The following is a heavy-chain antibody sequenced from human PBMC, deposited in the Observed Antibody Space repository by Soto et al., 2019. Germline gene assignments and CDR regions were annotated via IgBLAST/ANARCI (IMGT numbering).Heavy chain of an antibody. CDR2: INTDGGSS. Sequence: EVQLVESGGDLVQPGGSLRLSCAASGFTFSGHWMHWVRQVPGKWLEWVSRINTDGGSSAYADSVKGRFTISRDNAKNKLYLQMKGLRAEDTAVYYCAREAGYCSRTSCYRRAFDTWGQGTTVTVSS. CDR1: GFTFSGHW. CDR3: AREAGYCSRTSCYRRAFDT. J-gene: IGHJ3*02. D-gene: IGHD2-2*01. V-gene: IGHV3-74*03.